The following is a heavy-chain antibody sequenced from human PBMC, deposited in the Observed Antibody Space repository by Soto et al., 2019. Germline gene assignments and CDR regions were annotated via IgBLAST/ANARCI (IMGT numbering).Heavy chain of an antibody. J-gene: IGHJ6*02. CDR1: GYTFTSYD. CDR3: ATPTLPGLAADI. CDR2: VNPNSGNT. Sequence: QVQLVQSGAEVKKPGASVKVSCKASGYTFTSYDINWVRQAPGQGLEWMGWVNPNSGNTGYAQKFQGRITMTRSTAINTAYWELRSRKSDDPAVYFWATPTLPGLAADIWGQGTTVIVSS. D-gene: IGHD6-13*01. V-gene: IGHV1-8*01.